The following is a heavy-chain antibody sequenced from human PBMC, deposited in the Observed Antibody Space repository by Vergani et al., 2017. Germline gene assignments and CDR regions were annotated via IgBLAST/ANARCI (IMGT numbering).Heavy chain of an antibody. CDR1: GFTLSNYD. Sequence: QVQLVESGGGVVQRGGSLRLSCATSGFTLSNYDMQCIRQGPAKGLEFVAFIQFDGSNQYYADSVKGRFTLSRDFSKNTLYLQMNSLRTDDTATYYCAKHFRGWGSDYWGQGTQVIVSS. CDR2: IQFDGSNQ. V-gene: IGHV3-30*02. CDR3: AKHFRGWGSDY. D-gene: IGHD3-16*01. J-gene: IGHJ4*02.